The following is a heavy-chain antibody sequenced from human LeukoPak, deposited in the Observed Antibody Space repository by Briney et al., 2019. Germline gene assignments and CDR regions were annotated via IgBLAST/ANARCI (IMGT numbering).Heavy chain of an antibody. V-gene: IGHV1-69*04. Sequence: ASVKVSCKVSGDTFRNYLIGWVRQAPGQGLEWMGRIIPMLSITKYEQNFQGRVTITADKSTTTIYLELSSLRSEDTAVYFCARVKRSYGWGFFDFWGQGTLVTVSS. J-gene: IGHJ4*02. CDR3: ARVKRSYGWGFFDF. CDR1: GDTFRNYL. CDR2: IIPMLSIT. D-gene: IGHD3-16*02.